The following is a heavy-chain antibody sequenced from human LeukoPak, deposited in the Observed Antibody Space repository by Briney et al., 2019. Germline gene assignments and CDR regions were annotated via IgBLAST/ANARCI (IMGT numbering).Heavy chain of an antibody. CDR3: ARDSPSGYDGGMDV. CDR2: INTDTGNP. D-gene: IGHD5-12*01. J-gene: IGHJ6*02. CDR1: GYTFTSYA. Sequence: ASVKVSCKASGYTFTSYAMNWVRQAPGQGLEWMGWINTDTGNPTYAQGFTGRFVFSLDTSVSTAYLQISSLKAEDTAVYYCARDSPSGYDGGMDVWGQGTTVTVSS. V-gene: IGHV7-4-1*02.